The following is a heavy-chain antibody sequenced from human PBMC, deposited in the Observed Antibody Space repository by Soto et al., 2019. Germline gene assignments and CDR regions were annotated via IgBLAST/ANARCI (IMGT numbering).Heavy chain of an antibody. CDR3: AHPRGYGVFDAVDI. CDR1: GFIFSSYA. Sequence: LRLSCAASGFIFSSYAMNWVRQAPGKGLEWVSAISSSGDGAFYAESVRGRFTIARDNSINTLYLQMRSLRPEDTAVYYCAHPRGYGVFDAVDIWGQGTMVTVSS. J-gene: IGHJ3*02. V-gene: IGHV3-23*01. CDR2: ISSSGDGA. D-gene: IGHD4-17*01.